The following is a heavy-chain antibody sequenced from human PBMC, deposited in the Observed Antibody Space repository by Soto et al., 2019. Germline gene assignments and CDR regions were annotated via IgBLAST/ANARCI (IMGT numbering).Heavy chain of an antibody. CDR3: ARGSSASCYSCFDY. D-gene: IGHD2-2*01. Sequence: GGSLRLSCAASGFTFSSYGMHWVRQAPGKGLEWVAVIWYDGINKYYADSVKGRFTFSRDNSKNTLYLQMNSLRAEDTAVYYCARGSSASCYSCFDYWGQGTLVTVSS. CDR1: GFTFSSYG. CDR2: IWYDGINK. J-gene: IGHJ4*02. V-gene: IGHV3-33*01.